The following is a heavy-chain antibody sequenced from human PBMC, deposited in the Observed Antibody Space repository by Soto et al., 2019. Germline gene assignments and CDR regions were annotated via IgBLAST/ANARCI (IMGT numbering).Heavy chain of an antibody. V-gene: IGHV1-18*01. CDR1: GYTF. J-gene: IGHJ6*02. CDR2: ISAYNDKT. CDR3: ARGAAGTYSYGMDV. Sequence: QVQLMQSGAEVKKPGASVKVSCKPSGYTFISWVRQAPGQGLEWMGWISAYNDKTNYAQKLQGRVTTTTDTSTSTAYMELRSLRSDDTAVYYCARGAAGTYSYGMDVWGQGTTVTVSS. D-gene: IGHD6-13*01.